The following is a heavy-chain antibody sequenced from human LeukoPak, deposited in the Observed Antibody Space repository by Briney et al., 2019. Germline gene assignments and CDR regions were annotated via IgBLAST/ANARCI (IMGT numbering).Heavy chain of an antibody. CDR3: AHRPETYYGFWSGYNFKVPNVNDFNWFDP. D-gene: IGHD3-3*01. V-gene: IGHV2-5*01. J-gene: IGHJ5*02. CDR2: IYWNDEK. Sequence: SGPTLVKPTQTLTLTCTFSGFSLSTSGVGVGWIRQPPGKALEWLALIYWNDEKRYSPSLKSRLTITKDTSKNQVVLTMTNMDPVDTATYYCAHRPETYYGFWSGYNFKVPNVNDFNWFDPWGQGTLVTVSS. CDR1: GFSLSTSGVG.